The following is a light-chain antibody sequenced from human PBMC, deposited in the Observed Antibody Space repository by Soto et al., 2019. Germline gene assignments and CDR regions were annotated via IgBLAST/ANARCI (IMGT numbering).Light chain of an antibody. CDR1: QSVDSTD. J-gene: IGKJ1*01. CDR3: QQYGYPSWT. V-gene: IGKV3-20*01. CDR2: AAS. Sequence: EIVLTQSPGTLSLSTGERATLSCRASQSVDSTDLAWYQQKPGQAPRILIFAASSRATGIPDRFSGSGSGTDFTLTIRRLEPGDFAVYYCQQYGYPSWTFGQWNKVEI.